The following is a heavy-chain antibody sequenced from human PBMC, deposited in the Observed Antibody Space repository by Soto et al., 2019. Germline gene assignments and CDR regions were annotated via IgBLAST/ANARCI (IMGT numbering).Heavy chain of an antibody. CDR2: ISGSGGST. CDR3: AKAGDYIWGSYRSEPYYFDY. D-gene: IGHD3-16*02. CDR1: GFTFSSYA. Sequence: GRSLRLSCAASGFTFSSYAMSWVRQAPGKGLEWVSAISGSGGSTYYADSVKGRFTISRDNSKNTLYLQMNSLRAEDTAVYYCAKAGDYIWGSYRSEPYYFDYRGQGTLVTVSS. V-gene: IGHV3-23*01. J-gene: IGHJ4*02.